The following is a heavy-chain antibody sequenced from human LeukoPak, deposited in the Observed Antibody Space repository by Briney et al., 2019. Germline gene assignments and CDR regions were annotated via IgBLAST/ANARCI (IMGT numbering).Heavy chain of an antibody. CDR3: AKDLYYYDSSGFYLDY. D-gene: IGHD3-22*01. CDR2: IRYDGSNK. J-gene: IGHJ4*02. V-gene: IGHV3-30*02. CDR1: GFTFSSYG. Sequence: PGGSLRLSCVASGFTFSSYGMHWVRQAPGKGLEWVAFIRYDGSNKYYADSVKGRSTISRDNSKNTLYLQMNSLRAEDTAVYYCAKDLYYYDSSGFYLDYWGQGTLVTVSS.